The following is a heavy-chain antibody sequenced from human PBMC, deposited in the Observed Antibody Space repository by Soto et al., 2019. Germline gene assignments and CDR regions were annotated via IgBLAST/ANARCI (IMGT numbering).Heavy chain of an antibody. CDR3: AKDRTTSWGRYFDL. CDR2: ISWNSGSI. V-gene: IGHV3-9*01. Sequence: EVQLVESGGGLVQPGRSLRLSCAASGFTFDDYAMHWVRQAPGKGLEWVSGISWNSGSIGYADSVKGRFTISRDNAKNSLYLQMNSLRAEDTALYYCAKDRTTSWGRYFDLWGRGTLVTVSS. D-gene: IGHD2-2*01. CDR1: GFTFDDYA. J-gene: IGHJ2*01.